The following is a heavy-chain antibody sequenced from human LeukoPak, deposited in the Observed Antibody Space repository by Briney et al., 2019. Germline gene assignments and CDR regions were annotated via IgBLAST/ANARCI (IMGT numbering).Heavy chain of an antibody. CDR2: IYYSGST. Sequence: SETLSLTCTVSGGSISSYYWSWIRQPPGKGLEWIGYIYYSGSTNYNPSLKSRVTISVDTSKNQFSLKLSSVTAADTAVYYCARTYYYDSSGYFDYWGQGTLVTVSS. V-gene: IGHV4-59*12. D-gene: IGHD3-22*01. CDR3: ARTYYYDSSGYFDY. CDR1: GGSISSYY. J-gene: IGHJ4*02.